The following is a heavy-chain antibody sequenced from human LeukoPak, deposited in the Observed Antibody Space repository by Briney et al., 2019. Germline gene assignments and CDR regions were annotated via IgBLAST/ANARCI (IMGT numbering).Heavy chain of an antibody. CDR2: ISYDGSNK. CDR3: ARGSVFTMVRGVAFDY. D-gene: IGHD3-10*01. Sequence: PGGSLRLSCAASGFTFSSYAMHWVRQAPGKGLEWVAVISYDGSNKYYADSVKGRFTISRDNSKNTLYLQMNSLRAEDTAVYYCARGSVFTMVRGVAFDYRGQGTLVTVSS. J-gene: IGHJ4*02. CDR1: GFTFSSYA. V-gene: IGHV3-30*04.